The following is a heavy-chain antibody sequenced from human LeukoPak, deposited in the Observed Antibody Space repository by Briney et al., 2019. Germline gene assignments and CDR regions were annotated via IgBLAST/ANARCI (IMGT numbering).Heavy chain of an antibody. J-gene: IGHJ4*02. Sequence: ASVKVSCKASGGTFSNYVISWVRQAPGQGLEWMGWINPNSGGTNYAQKFQGRVTMTRDTSISTAYMELSRLRSDDTAVYYCASGDAADDYWGQGTLVTVSS. D-gene: IGHD4-17*01. V-gene: IGHV1-2*02. CDR1: GGTFSNYV. CDR3: ASGDAADDY. CDR2: INPNSGGT.